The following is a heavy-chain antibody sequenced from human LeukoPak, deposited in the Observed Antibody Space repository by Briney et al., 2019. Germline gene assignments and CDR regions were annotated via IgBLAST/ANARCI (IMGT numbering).Heavy chain of an antibody. CDR1: GFTFSSYW. CDR3: ARERVVVTAIEDCYYGMDV. V-gene: IGHV3-74*01. J-gene: IGHJ6*02. D-gene: IGHD2-21*02. Sequence: GGFLRLSCAASGFTFSSYWMHWVRQAPGKGLVWVSRINSDGSSTSYADSVKGRFTISRDNAKNTLYLQMNSLRAEDTAVYYCARERVVVTAIEDCYYGMDVWGQGTTVTVSS. CDR2: INSDGSST.